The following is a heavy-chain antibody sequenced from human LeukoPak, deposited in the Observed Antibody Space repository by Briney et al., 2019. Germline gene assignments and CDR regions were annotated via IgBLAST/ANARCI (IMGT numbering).Heavy chain of an antibody. V-gene: IGHV1-2*02. CDR3: ARVISAMVRGVGY. CDR2: INPNSGGT. CDR1: GYTFTGYY. J-gene: IGHJ4*02. D-gene: IGHD3-10*01. Sequence: ASVKVSCKASGYTFTGYYMHWVRQAPGQGLEWMGWINPNSGGTNYAQKFQGRVTMTRDTSISTAYMELSRLRSDDTAVYYCARVISAMVRGVGYWGLGTLVTVSS.